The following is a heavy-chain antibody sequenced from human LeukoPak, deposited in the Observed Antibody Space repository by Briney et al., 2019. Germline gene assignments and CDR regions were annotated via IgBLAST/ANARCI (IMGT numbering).Heavy chain of an antibody. CDR3: ARNYYDSSGYCFTTIFDY. V-gene: IGHV3-30-3*01. D-gene: IGHD3-22*01. CDR1: GFTFSSYA. CDR2: ISYDGSNK. Sequence: GGSLRLSCAASGFTFSSYAMHWVRQAPGKGLERVAVISYDGSNKYYADSVKGRFTISRDNSKNTLYLQMNSLRAEDTAVYYCARNYYDSSGYCFTTIFDYWGQGTLVTVSS. J-gene: IGHJ4*02.